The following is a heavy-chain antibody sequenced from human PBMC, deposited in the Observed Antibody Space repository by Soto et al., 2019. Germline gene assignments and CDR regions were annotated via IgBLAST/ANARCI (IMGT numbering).Heavy chain of an antibody. V-gene: IGHV3-7*01. CDR1: GLTFSSYW. CDR2: IKQDGSEK. J-gene: IGHJ6*02. Sequence: GSLRLSGAASGLTFSSYWMSSVRQAPGKGLEWVANIKQDGSEKYYVDSVKGRFTISRDNAKNSLYLQMNSLRADDTAVFFCARDGIAVAANYYYYGMDVWGQGTTVTVSS. CDR3: ARDGIAVAANYYYYGMDV. D-gene: IGHD6-19*01.